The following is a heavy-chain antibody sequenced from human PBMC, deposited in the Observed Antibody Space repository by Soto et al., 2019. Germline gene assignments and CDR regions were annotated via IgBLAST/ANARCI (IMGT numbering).Heavy chain of an antibody. J-gene: IGHJ1*01. V-gene: IGHV3-33*01. CDR3: AREWGTVVPGALGR. Sequence: GGALGRSCDAYGFHFSSYGMPGVRKAHGKGLEWVAVIRYDESNKLYADSVKGRFTISRDNFRNTLYLQMNSLRVEDTAVYYCAREWGTVVPGALGRWGQGTLVTSPQ. D-gene: IGHD2-8*01. CDR1: GFHFSSYG. CDR2: IRYDESNK.